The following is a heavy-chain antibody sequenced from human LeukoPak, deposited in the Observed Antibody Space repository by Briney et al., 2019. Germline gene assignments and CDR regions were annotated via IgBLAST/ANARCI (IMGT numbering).Heavy chain of an antibody. Sequence: GGSLRLSCAASGFTFSSYWMHWVRQAPGKGLVWVSRINSDGSSTSYGDSVKGRFTISRDNAKNSLYLQMNSLRAEDTAVYYCAELGITMIGGVWGKGTTVTISS. CDR3: AELGITMIGGV. CDR2: INSDGSST. CDR1: GFTFSSYW. J-gene: IGHJ6*04. D-gene: IGHD3-10*02. V-gene: IGHV3-74*01.